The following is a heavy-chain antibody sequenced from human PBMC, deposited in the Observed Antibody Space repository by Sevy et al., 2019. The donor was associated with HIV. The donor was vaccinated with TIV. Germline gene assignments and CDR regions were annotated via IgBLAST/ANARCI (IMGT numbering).Heavy chain of an antibody. CDR1: GYTFTSYY. J-gene: IGHJ6*02. D-gene: IGHD2-2*01. Sequence: ASLKVSCKASGYTFTSYYMHWVRQAPGQGLEWMGIINPSGGSTSYAQKFQGRVTMTRDTSTSTVYMELSSLRSEDTAVYYCARCPDIVVVPAAIYGMDVWGQGTTVTVSS. V-gene: IGHV1-46*01. CDR2: INPSGGST. CDR3: ARCPDIVVVPAAIYGMDV.